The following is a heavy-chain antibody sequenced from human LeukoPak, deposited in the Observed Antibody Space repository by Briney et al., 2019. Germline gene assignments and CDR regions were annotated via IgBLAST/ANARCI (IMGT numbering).Heavy chain of an antibody. D-gene: IGHD2-2*02. V-gene: IGHV1-69*04. CDR1: GGTFSSYA. Sequence: ASVKVSCKASGGTFSSYAISRVRQAPGQGLEWMGRIIPILGIANYAQKFQGRVTITADKSTSTAYMELSSLRSEDTAVYYCAGLGYCSSTSCYTRYYYYGMDVWGQGTTVTVSS. CDR2: IIPILGIA. CDR3: AGLGYCSSTSCYTRYYYYGMDV. J-gene: IGHJ6*02.